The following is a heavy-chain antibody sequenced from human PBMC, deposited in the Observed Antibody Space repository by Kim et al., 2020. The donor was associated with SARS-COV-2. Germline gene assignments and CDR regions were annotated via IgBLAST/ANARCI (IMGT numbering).Heavy chain of an antibody. D-gene: IGHD2-21*02. Sequence: GGSLRLSCTASGFRFADYSINWVRQAPGKGLEWVGFIASKAFGGTREYAASVKGRFSISRDDSKAIAYLQMNGLKTEDTAEYFCTRAYCGADCYYWFDTWGQGTLVTVSS. CDR2: IASKAFGGTR. CDR1: GFRFADYS. J-gene: IGHJ5*02. V-gene: IGHV3-49*04. CDR3: TRAYCGADCYYWFDT.